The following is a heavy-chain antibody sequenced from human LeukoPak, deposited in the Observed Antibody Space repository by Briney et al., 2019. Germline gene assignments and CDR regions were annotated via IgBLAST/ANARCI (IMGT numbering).Heavy chain of an antibody. J-gene: IGHJ4*02. CDR1: GYTFTSYG. CDR2: MNPNSGNT. CDR3: ARGPPEGYGSGSYLDY. D-gene: IGHD3-10*01. V-gene: IGHV1-8*02. Sequence: ASVKVSCKASGYTFTSYGISWVRQAPGQGLEWMGWMNPNSGNTGYAQKFQGRVTMTRNTSISTAYMELSSLRSGDTAVYYCARGPPEGYGSGSYLDYWGQGTLVTVSS.